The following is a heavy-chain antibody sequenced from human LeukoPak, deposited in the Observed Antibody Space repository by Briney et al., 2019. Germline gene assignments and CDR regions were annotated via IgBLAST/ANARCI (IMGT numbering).Heavy chain of an antibody. J-gene: IGHJ3*01. CDR2: IDWDDDE. CDR3: ARVVSYGDPFRLRALDA. CDR1: GFSLPTNGMC. V-gene: IGHV2-70*11. D-gene: IGHD2-21*01. Sequence: SGPTLVNPTQTLTLTCTFSGFSLPTNGMCVTWIRQSPGMALEWLARIDWDDDEYYSASLKTRLTISKDTYKNQVVLTMSNMDPEDTATYYCARVVSYGDPFRLRALDAWGQGTMVTVSS.